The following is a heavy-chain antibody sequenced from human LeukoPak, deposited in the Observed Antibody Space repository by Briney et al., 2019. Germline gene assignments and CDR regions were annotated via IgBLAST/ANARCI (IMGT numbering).Heavy chain of an antibody. CDR3: AKDVGYCSSSTCYKPLDY. D-gene: IGHD2-2*02. CDR1: GFTFGNYA. Sequence: PGGSLRLSCAASGFTFGNYAMSWVRQAPGEGLEWVSAFSGSGGNTYYADSVKGRFTISRDNSKNTLYLQMNSLRAEDTAVYYCAKDVGYCSSSTCYKPLDYWGQGHLVTVSS. CDR2: FSGSGGNT. J-gene: IGHJ4*02. V-gene: IGHV3-23*01.